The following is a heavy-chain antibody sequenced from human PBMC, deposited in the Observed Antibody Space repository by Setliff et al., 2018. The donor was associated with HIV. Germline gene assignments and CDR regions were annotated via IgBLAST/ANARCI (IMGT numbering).Heavy chain of an antibody. CDR3: TRGKGVGGVVITGGLDV. CDR1: EYTFTDYY. Sequence: ASVKVSCKVSEYTFTDYYMHWVQQAPGKGLEWMGLVDPEDGETIYAEKFQGRVTITADTSTDTAYMELSSLRSEDTAVYYCTRGKGVGGVVITGGLDVWGKGTTVTVSS. CDR2: VDPEDGET. D-gene: IGHD3-10*01. V-gene: IGHV1-69-2*01. J-gene: IGHJ6*04.